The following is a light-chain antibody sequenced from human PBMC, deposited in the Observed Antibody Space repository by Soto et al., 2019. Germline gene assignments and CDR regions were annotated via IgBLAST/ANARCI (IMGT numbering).Light chain of an antibody. Sequence: QSVLTQPPSASGTPGQRVTIACSGSSTNIESNFVYWYQQLPGAAPKFLIHSDNQRPSGVPDRFSGSKSGTSASLAISGLRSEDEADYYWATWDDTLNAAVFGGGTKLTVL. V-gene: IGLV1-47*02. CDR2: SDN. J-gene: IGLJ2*01. CDR1: STNIESNF. CDR3: ATWDDTLNAAV.